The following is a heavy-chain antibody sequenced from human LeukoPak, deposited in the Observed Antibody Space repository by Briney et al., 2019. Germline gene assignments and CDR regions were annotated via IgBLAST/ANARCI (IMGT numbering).Heavy chain of an antibody. CDR3: AKDMVVRGVTDY. Sequence: PGGSLRLSCAASGFTFSSYVMSWVRQAPGKGLEWVSAISGSGGSTYYADSVKGRFTISRDNSKNTLYLQMNSLRAEDTAVYYCAKDMVVRGVTDYWGQGTLVTVSS. CDR2: ISGSGGST. D-gene: IGHD3-10*01. J-gene: IGHJ4*02. CDR1: GFTFSSYV. V-gene: IGHV3-23*01.